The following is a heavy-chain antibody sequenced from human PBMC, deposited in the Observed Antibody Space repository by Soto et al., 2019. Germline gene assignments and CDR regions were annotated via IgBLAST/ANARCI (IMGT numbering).Heavy chain of an antibody. V-gene: IGHV3-23*01. CDR1: GFTFSSYA. D-gene: IGHD3-10*01. Sequence: GGSLRLSCAASGFTFSSYAMSWVRQAPGKGLEWVSAISGSGGSTYYADSVKGRFTISRDNSKNTLYLQMNSLRAEDTAVYYCAKAPTVWFGELFEGYYFDYWGQGTLVTVSS. CDR3: AKAPTVWFGELFEGYYFDY. J-gene: IGHJ4*02. CDR2: ISGSGGST.